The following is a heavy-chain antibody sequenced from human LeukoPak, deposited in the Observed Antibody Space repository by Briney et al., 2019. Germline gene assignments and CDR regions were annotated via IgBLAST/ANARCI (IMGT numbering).Heavy chain of an antibody. CDR2: IGKNGGNP. V-gene: IGHV3-20*04. D-gene: IGHD6-19*01. CDR1: GFTFDDYA. CDR3: TRDPGTVAIDY. J-gene: IGHJ4*02. Sequence: GGSLRLSCAASGFTFDDYAMSWVRQAPGKGLEWVSGIGKNGGNPGYADSVKGRFTISRDNAKNSLYLQMNSLRAEDTALFFCTRDPGTVAIDYWGQGALVTVSS.